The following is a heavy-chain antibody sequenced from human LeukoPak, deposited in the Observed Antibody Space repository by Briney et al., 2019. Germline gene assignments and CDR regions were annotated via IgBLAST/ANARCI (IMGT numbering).Heavy chain of an antibody. CDR1: GFTFSDYY. CDR3: ARDIPFVTTVRGVITSFDY. Sequence: PGGSLRLSCAASGFTFSDYYMSWIRQAPGKGLEWVSYISSSGSTIYYADSVKGRFTISRDNAKNSLYLQMNSLRAEDTAVYYCARDIPFVTTVRGVITSFDYWGQGTLVTVSS. D-gene: IGHD3-10*01. CDR2: ISSSGSTI. J-gene: IGHJ4*02. V-gene: IGHV3-11*01.